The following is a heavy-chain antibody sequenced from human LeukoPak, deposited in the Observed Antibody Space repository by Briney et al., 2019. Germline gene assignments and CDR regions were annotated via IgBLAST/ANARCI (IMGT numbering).Heavy chain of an antibody. D-gene: IGHD6-13*01. J-gene: IGHJ5*02. CDR3: ARGLRGQQLVLNWFDP. V-gene: IGHV4-34*01. Sequence: SETLSLTCAVYGGSFSSYYWSWIRQPPGKGLEWIGEINHSGSTNYNPSLKSRVTISVDTSKNQFSLKLSSVTAADTAVYYCARGLRGQQLVLNWFDPWGQGTLVTVSS. CDR2: INHSGST. CDR1: GGSFSSYY.